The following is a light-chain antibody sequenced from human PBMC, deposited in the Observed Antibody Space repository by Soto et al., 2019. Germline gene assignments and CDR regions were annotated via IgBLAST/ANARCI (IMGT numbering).Light chain of an antibody. V-gene: IGKV3-20*01. CDR2: GAS. J-gene: IGKJ1*01. CDR1: QSVSSAN. CDR3: HQYGNSPQT. Sequence: EIELTQTPGTLSLSPGERATLSCRASQSVSSANFAWCQQKPGQAPRLLIYGASSRATGIPDRFSGSGSGTVFTLTINILEPDDFAVYYCHQYGNSPQTFGQGTKVDI.